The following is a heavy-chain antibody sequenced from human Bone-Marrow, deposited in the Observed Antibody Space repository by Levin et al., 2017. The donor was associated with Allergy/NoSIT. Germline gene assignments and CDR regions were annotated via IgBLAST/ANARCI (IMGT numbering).Heavy chain of an antibody. CDR3: ARDAQLGLYNGYFHY. V-gene: IGHV1-2*02. CDR1: GYTFTGYY. Sequence: VASVKVSCKASGYTFTGYYLHWIRQAPGQSLEWMGWIHPKSGGTHFAQKFEGRVSMTRDTLINTAYMELSALTSDDTAVYYCARDAQLGLYNGYFHYWGQGSLVSVSS. D-gene: IGHD2-8*01. CDR2: IHPKSGGT. J-gene: IGHJ4*02.